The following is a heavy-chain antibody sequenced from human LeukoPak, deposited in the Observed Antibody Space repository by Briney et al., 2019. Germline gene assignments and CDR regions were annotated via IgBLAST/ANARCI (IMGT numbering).Heavy chain of an antibody. CDR1: GGSISSYY. CDR2: IYTSGST. D-gene: IGHD4-17*01. CDR3: AREEGYGDPGPYYYYYGMDV. Sequence: ASETQSLTCTVSGGSISSYYWSWIRQPAGKGLEWIGRIYTSGSTNYNPSLKSRVTMSVDTSKNQFSLKLSSVTAADTAVYYCAREEGYGDPGPYYYYYGMDVWGQGTTVTVSS. V-gene: IGHV4-4*07. J-gene: IGHJ6*02.